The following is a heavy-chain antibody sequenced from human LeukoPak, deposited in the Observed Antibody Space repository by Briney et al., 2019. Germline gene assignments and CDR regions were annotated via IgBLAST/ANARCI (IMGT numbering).Heavy chain of an antibody. CDR3: ATSLLPYAFDI. J-gene: IGHJ3*02. CDR1: GFTVSSNC. CDR2: IYSGGST. V-gene: IGHV3-53*01. Sequence: GSLRLSCAASGFTVSSNCMSWVRQAPGKGLEWVSVIYSGGSTYYADSVKGRFTISRDNSKNTLYLQMNSLRAEDTAVYYCATSLLPYAFDIWGQGTMVTVSS. D-gene: IGHD2-15*01.